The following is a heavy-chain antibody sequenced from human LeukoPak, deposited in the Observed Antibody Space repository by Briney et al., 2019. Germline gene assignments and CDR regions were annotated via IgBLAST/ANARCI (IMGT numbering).Heavy chain of an antibody. J-gene: IGHJ6*04. CDR1: GFTVSSYA. V-gene: IGHV3-23*01. Sequence: GGSLRLSCAASGFTVSSYAISWVRQAPGKGLEWVSAISGSGGSTYYADSVKGRFTISRDNSKNTLYLQMNSLRDEDTAVYYCAREGGESYGMDVWGKGTTVTVSS. D-gene: IGHD3-10*01. CDR2: ISGSGGST. CDR3: AREGGESYGMDV.